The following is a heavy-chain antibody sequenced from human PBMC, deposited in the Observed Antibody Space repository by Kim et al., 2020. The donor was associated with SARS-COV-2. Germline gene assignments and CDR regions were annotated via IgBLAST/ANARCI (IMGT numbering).Heavy chain of an antibody. J-gene: IGHJ5*02. Sequence: SETLSLTCTVSGGSINNFYWSWIRQPPGKGLEWIGYVYNSGSTNYNPSLKSRVTISVDTSKNQFSLKLNSVTAADTAVYYCARSASGSYYMNWVDPWCQG. CDR3: ARSASGSYYMNWVDP. CDR1: GGSINNFY. D-gene: IGHD3-10*01. CDR2: VYNSGST. V-gene: IGHV4-59*01.